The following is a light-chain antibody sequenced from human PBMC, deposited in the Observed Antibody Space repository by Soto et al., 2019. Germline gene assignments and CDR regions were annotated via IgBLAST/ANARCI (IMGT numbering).Light chain of an antibody. Sequence: IVLTQSPDTLSLSPGRRATLSCRASQSVSRRYLAWYQQKPGQAPILLIYDVSERASDIPDRFSGSGSGTDFTLTINRLVPEDVAVYYCQYQGSFGGGTKVEIE. CDR3: QYQGS. CDR1: QSVSRRY. J-gene: IGKJ4*01. CDR2: DVS. V-gene: IGKV3-20*01.